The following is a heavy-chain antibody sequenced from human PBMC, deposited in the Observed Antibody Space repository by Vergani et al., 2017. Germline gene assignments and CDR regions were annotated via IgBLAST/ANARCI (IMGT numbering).Heavy chain of an antibody. D-gene: IGHD2-8*01. CDR3: ARRQVKGVSED. J-gene: IGHJ4*02. CDR1: GGSISSSSYY. CDR2: IYCSGST. V-gene: IGHV4-39*01. Sequence: QLQLQESGPGLVKPSETLSLTCTVSGGSISSSSYYWGWIRQPPGKGLEWIGSIYCSGSTYYNPSLKSRVTISVDTSKNQFSLKLSSVTAADTAVYYCARRQVKGVSEDWGQGTLVTVSS.